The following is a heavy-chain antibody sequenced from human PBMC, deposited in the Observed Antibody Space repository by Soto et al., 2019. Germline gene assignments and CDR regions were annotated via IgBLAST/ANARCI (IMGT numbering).Heavy chain of an antibody. Sequence: EVQLLESGGGLVQPGGSLRLSCAASGFTFSSYAMTWVRQAPGKGLEWVSCISGSDSSTFYADPVKGRFTISRDNSKNTLYLQMNSLGAEDTAVYYCAKATFGGSCYHALGVWGQGTTVTVSS. CDR1: GFTFSSYA. V-gene: IGHV3-23*01. CDR2: ISGSDSST. J-gene: IGHJ6*02. D-gene: IGHD2-15*01. CDR3: AKATFGGSCYHALGV.